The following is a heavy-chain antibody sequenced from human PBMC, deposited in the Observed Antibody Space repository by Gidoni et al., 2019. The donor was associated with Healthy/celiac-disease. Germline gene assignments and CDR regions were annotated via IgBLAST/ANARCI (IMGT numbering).Heavy chain of an antibody. CDR2: IFSNDEK. Sequence: QVTLKESGPVLVKPTETLTLTCTVSGFSLSNARMGVSWIRQPPGKALEWLAHIFSNDEKSYSTSLKSRLTISKDTSKSQVVLTMTNMDPVDTATYYCARIQDSGYDWWTVTTAGNFDYWGQGTLVTVSS. D-gene: IGHD5-12*01. J-gene: IGHJ4*02. CDR1: GFSLSNARMG. CDR3: ARIQDSGYDWWTVTTAGNFDY. V-gene: IGHV2-26*01.